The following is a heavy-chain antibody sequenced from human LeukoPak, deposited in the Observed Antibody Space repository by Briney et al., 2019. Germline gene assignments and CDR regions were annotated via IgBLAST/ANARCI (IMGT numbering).Heavy chain of an antibody. V-gene: IGHV3-48*03. J-gene: IGHJ5*02. CDR3: ARSFWIGDYAT. D-gene: IGHD4-17*01. Sequence: PGGSPRLSCAASGLNFSSDEMNWVRQAPGKGLEWVSYISGSATTIYYADSVRGRFTISRDNAKNSLYLQMNSLRVEDTAVYYCARSFWIGDYATWGQGTLVTVSS. CDR2: ISGSATTI. CDR1: GLNFSSDE.